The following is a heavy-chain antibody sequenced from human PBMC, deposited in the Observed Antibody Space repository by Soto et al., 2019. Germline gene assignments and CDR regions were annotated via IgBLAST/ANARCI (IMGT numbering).Heavy chain of an antibody. CDR1: GGPFSGYY. Sequence: SETLSLTCAVYGGPFSGYYWSWIRQPPGKGLEWIGEINHSGSTNYNPSLKSRVTISVDTSKNQFSLKLSSVTAADTAVYYCARGNSWFDHWGQGNLVTVSS. V-gene: IGHV4-34*01. J-gene: IGHJ5*02. CDR2: INHSGST. CDR3: ARGNSWFDH.